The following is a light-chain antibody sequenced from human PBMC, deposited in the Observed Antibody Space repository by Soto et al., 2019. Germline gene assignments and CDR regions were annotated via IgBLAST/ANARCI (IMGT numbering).Light chain of an antibody. J-gene: IGKJ1*01. CDR2: GAS. CDR3: QQYSNSAWT. Sequence: PGDRATLSCRASQSVSSSYLGWYQQKPGQAPRLRIFGASSRATGIPDRFSGSGSESDFTLTITRLEPEDFAVYYCQQYSNSAWTFGQGTRVEIK. CDR1: QSVSSSY. V-gene: IGKV3-20*01.